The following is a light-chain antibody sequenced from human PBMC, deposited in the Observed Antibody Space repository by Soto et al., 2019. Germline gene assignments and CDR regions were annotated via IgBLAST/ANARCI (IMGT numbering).Light chain of an antibody. Sequence: EIVMTQSPVTLSVSPGERATLSCRASQSVTSKLAWYQQKPCQAPRLLIYGASTRATGIPARFSGSGSGTEFTLTISSLQSEDFAVYYCQQYNNWPTLTFGQGTRLEIK. CDR1: QSVTSK. CDR3: QQYNNWPTLT. V-gene: IGKV3D-15*01. CDR2: GAS. J-gene: IGKJ5*01.